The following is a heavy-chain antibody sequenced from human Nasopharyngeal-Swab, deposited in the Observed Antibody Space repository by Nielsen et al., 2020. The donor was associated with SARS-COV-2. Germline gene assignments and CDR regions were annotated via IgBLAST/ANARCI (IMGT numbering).Heavy chain of an antibody. V-gene: IGHV1-2*06. CDR2: INPNSGGT. CDR3: ARVLYSSGGWFDP. Sequence: ASVQVSCKASGYTFTGYYMHWVRQAPGQGLEWMGRINPNSGGTNYAQKFQGRVTMTRDTSISTAYMELSRLRSDDTAVYYCARVLYSSGGWFDPWGQGTLVTVSS. D-gene: IGHD6-19*01. CDR1: GYTFTGYY. J-gene: IGHJ5*02.